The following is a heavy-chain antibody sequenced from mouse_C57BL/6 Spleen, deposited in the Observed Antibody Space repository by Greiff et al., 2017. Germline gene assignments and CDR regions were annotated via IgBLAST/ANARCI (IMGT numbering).Heavy chain of an antibody. CDR2: SRNKANDYTT. J-gene: IGHJ1*03. D-gene: IGHD3-3*01. CDR3: ARDEAGTSWYFDV. V-gene: IGHV7-1*01. Sequence: EVKLVESGGGLVQSGRSLRLSCATSGFTFSDFYMEWVRQAPGKGLEWIAASRNKANDYTTEYSASVKGRFIVSRDTSQSILYLQMNALRAEDTAIYYCARDEAGTSWYFDVWGTGTTVTVSS. CDR1: GFTFSDFY.